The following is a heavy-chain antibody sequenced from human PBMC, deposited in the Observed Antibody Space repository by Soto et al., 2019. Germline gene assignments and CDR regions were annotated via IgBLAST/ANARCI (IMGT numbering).Heavy chain of an antibody. CDR2: ISYDGSNK. Sequence: GGSLRLSCTASGLTFSSYGMHWVRQAPGKGLEWVAVISYDGSNKYYADSVKGRFTISRDNSKNTLHLQMNSLRAEDTAVYYCAKEKYCSTTNRYGSPYYYYGMDVWGQGTTVTVSS. CDR3: AKEKYCSTTNRYGSPYYYYGMDV. J-gene: IGHJ6*02. D-gene: IGHD2-2*01. V-gene: IGHV3-30*18. CDR1: GLTFSSYG.